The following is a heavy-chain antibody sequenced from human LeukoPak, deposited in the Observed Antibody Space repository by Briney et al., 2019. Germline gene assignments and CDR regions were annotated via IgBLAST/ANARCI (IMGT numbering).Heavy chain of an antibody. CDR1: GFTFSNYA. J-gene: IGHJ5*02. CDR2: MHHSGST. D-gene: IGHD6-19*01. CDR3: ARHAAVEGSSGWSPLWWFDP. V-gene: IGHV4-59*08. Sequence: PGGSLRLSCAASGFTFSNYAMSWIRQPPGKGLEWIGYMHHSGSTKHNPYLKSRVTISVDTSKSQFSLKLSSVTAADTAVYYCARHAAVEGSSGWSPLWWFDPWGQGTLVTVSS.